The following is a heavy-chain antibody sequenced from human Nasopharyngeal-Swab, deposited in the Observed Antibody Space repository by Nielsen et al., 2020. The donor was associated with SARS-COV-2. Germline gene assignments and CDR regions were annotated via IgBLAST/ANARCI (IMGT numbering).Heavy chain of an antibody. CDR2: IKQDGSEK. J-gene: IGHJ4*02. Sequence: GESLKISCAASGFTFSSYWMSWVRQAPGKGLEWVANIKQDGSEKYYVDSVKGRFTISRDNAKNSLYLQMNSLQTEDTAVYYCTRIYGVYGVDYWGQGTLVTVSS. D-gene: IGHD4-17*01. CDR3: TRIYGVYGVDY. V-gene: IGHV3-7*03. CDR1: GFTFSSYW.